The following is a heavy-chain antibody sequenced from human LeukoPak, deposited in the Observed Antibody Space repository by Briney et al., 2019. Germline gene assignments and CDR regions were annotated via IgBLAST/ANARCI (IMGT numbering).Heavy chain of an antibody. CDR1: GFIFSGSW. Sequence: PGGSLRLSCTASGFIFSGSWMAWIRQAPGKGLEWVAIIKKDGSEKYYVDSMKGRFTISRDNAKNSLFLQMNSLRAEDTAVYYCAKDPNKPPYYYYGMDVWGQGTTVTVSS. CDR2: IKKDGSEK. CDR3: AKDPNKPPYYYYGMDV. V-gene: IGHV3-7*03. J-gene: IGHJ6*02.